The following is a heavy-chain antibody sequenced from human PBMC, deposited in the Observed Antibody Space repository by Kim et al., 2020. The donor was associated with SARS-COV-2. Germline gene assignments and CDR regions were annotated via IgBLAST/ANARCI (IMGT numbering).Heavy chain of an antibody. D-gene: IGHD2-2*01. CDR1: GGSISSGGYY. Sequence: SETLSLTCTVSGGSISSGGYYWSWIRQHPGKGLEWIGYIYYSGSTYYNPSLKSRVTISVDTSKNQFSLKLSSVTAADTAVYYCARVVPHYWVSVGVPGYFDYWGQGTLVTVSS. V-gene: IGHV4-31*03. J-gene: IGHJ4*02. CDR2: IYYSGST. CDR3: ARVVPHYWVSVGVPGYFDY.